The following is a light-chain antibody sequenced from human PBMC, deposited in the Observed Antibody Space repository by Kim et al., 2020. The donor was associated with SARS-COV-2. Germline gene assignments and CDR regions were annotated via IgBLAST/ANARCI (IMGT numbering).Light chain of an antibody. Sequence: LSPGARATLSCRASQSVSSYLAWDQQKPGQAPRLLIYDASNRATGIPARFSGSGSGTDFTLTISSLEPEDFAVYYCQQRSNWPITFGQGTRLEIK. CDR3: QQRSNWPIT. CDR1: QSVSSY. CDR2: DAS. V-gene: IGKV3-11*01. J-gene: IGKJ5*01.